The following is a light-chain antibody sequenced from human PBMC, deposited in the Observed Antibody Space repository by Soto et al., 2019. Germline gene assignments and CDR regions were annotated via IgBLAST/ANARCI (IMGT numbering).Light chain of an antibody. CDR3: SSYTSSSTLGYV. CDR1: RRDVGGYNY. Sequence: SVGTQPAPRSGAPGQSITISCTGTRRDVGGYNYVSWYQQHPGKAPKLMIYDVSNRPSGVSNRFSGSKSGNTASLTISGLQAEDGADYYCSSYTSSSTLGYVFGTGTKVTVL. CDR2: DVS. V-gene: IGLV2-14*01. J-gene: IGLJ1*01.